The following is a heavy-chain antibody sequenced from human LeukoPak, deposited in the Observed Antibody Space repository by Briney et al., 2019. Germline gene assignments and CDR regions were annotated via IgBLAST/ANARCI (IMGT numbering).Heavy chain of an antibody. CDR1: GLDFNSRW. CDR2: IKEDGSET. Sequence: GGSLRLSCVASGLDFNSRWMDWVRRAPGQGLEWVASIKEDGSETHYVDSVRGRFTISRDNDKNSLYLQMNNLRAEDTAMYYCARDGGWWRFDFWGQGALVTVSS. V-gene: IGHV3-7*03. J-gene: IGHJ4*02. CDR3: ARDGGWWRFDF. D-gene: IGHD2-8*02.